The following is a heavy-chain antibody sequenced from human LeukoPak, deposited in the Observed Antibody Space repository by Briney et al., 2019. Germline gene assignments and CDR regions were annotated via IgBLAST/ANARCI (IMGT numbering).Heavy chain of an antibody. CDR2: IYSGGTT. V-gene: IGHV3-66*02. Sequence: GGSLRLSCAASGFTVSGNYMSWVRQAPGEGLEWVSVIYSGGTTYYTDSVKGRFTISRDNSKNTLYLQMNSLRAEDTAVYYCARDQGCTSATCRHNWFDPWGQGTLVTVSS. D-gene: IGHD1-26*01. CDR1: GFTVSGNY. J-gene: IGHJ5*02. CDR3: ARDQGCTSATCRHNWFDP.